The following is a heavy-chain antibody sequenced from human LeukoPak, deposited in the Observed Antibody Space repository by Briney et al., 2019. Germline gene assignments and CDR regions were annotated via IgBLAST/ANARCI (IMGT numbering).Heavy chain of an antibody. CDR1: GFTFSSYW. D-gene: IGHD1-26*01. V-gene: IGHV3-7*01. CDR3: ARDLSGSYTSFDY. J-gene: IGHJ4*02. Sequence: GGSLRLSXAASGFTFSSYWMSWVRQAPGKGMEWVANIKQDGSEKYYVDSVKGRFTISRDNAKNSLYLQMNSLRAEDTAVYYCARDLSGSYTSFDYWGQGTLVTVSS. CDR2: IKQDGSEK.